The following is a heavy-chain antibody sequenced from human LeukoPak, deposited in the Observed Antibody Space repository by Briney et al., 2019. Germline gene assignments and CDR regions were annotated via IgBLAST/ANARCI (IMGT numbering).Heavy chain of an antibody. CDR2: ISWNGGST. D-gene: IGHD3-22*01. V-gene: IGHV3-20*04. J-gene: IGHJ4*02. CDR1: GFTFDDYG. Sequence: GGSLRLSCAASGFTFDDYGMSWVRQAPGKGLEWVSGISWNGGSTGYADSVKGRFTISRDNAKNSLYLQMNSLRAEDTALYYCAGDFSYYYDSSGSFDYWGQGTLVTVSS. CDR3: AGDFSYYYDSSGSFDY.